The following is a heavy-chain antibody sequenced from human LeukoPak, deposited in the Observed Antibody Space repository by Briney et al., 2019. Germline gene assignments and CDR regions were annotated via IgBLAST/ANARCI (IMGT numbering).Heavy chain of an antibody. D-gene: IGHD1-26*01. Sequence: GGSLRLSCTASGFTFGDYAMSWVRQAPGKGLVWVGFIRSKAYGGTTEYAASVKGRFTISRDDSKSIAYLQMNSLKTEDTAVYYCTRDFLPRSGSYYPYYMDVWGKGTTVTVSS. J-gene: IGHJ6*03. CDR3: TRDFLPRSGSYYPYYMDV. CDR2: IRSKAYGGTT. CDR1: GFTFGDYA. V-gene: IGHV3-49*04.